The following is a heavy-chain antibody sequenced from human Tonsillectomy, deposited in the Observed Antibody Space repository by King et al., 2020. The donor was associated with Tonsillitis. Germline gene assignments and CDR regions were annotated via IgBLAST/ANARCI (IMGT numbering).Heavy chain of an antibody. J-gene: IGHJ6*02. CDR2: ISADNVNT. V-gene: IGHV1-18*04. CDR3: ARAEDSSGWYPYYYYGMDV. Sequence: QLVQSGAEVKKPGASVKVSCKASGYTFTSYGISWVRQAPGQGLEWMGWISADNVNTNYAQKLQGRVTMTTDTSTSTAYMELRSMRSDDTAVYYCARAEDSSGWYPYYYYGMDVGGQGTTVTVSS. D-gene: IGHD6-19*01. CDR1: GYTFTSYG.